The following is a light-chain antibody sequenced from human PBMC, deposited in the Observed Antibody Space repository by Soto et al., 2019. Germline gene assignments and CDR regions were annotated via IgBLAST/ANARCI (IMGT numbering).Light chain of an antibody. Sequence: VLTQPPSASGTPGQRVTISCSGSSSNIGSNTVNWYQQLPGTAPKVLIYSNNQRPSGVPDRFSGSKSGTSASLAISGLQSEDEADYYCAAWDDSLNGPIFGGGTKVTVL. J-gene: IGLJ2*01. CDR1: SSNIGSNT. CDR2: SNN. V-gene: IGLV1-44*01. CDR3: AAWDDSLNGPI.